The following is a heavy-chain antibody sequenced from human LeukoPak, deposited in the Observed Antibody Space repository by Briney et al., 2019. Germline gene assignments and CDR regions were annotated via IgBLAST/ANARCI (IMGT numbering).Heavy chain of an antibody. Sequence: SETLSLTCGVSGGSISTIGYSWSWIRQPPGKGLEWIGYVYQSGSTSYNPSLQRRVTISIDRSKNQFSLKLSSVTAADTAVYYCARDSYYDNSGEGAFDIWGQGTMVTVSA. J-gene: IGHJ3*02. CDR2: VYQSGST. CDR1: GGSISTIGYS. V-gene: IGHV4-30-2*01. D-gene: IGHD3-22*01. CDR3: ARDSYYDNSGEGAFDI.